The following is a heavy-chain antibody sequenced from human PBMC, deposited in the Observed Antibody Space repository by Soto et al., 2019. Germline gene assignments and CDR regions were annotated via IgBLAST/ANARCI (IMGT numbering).Heavy chain of an antibody. V-gene: IGHV3-64*01. D-gene: IGHD5-12*01. CDR2: ISSNGGST. J-gene: IGHJ4*02. CDR1: GFTFSSYA. CDR3: ARGSIYSGYDSLGFDY. Sequence: PGGSLRLSCAAYGFTFSSYAMHWVRQAPGKGLEYVSAISSNGGSTYYANYVKGRFTISRDNSKNTLYLQMGSLRAEDMAVYYCARGSIYSGYDSLGFDYWGQGT.